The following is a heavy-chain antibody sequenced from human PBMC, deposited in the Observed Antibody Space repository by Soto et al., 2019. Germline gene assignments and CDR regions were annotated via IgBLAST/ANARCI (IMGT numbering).Heavy chain of an antibody. CDR1: GGSISSGGYY. J-gene: IGHJ4*02. D-gene: IGHD3-10*01. CDR3: ASQMVRGVYIDY. CDR2: IYYSGST. Sequence: SETLSLTCTVSGGSISSGGYYWSWVRQHPGKGLEWIGYIYYSGSTYYNPSLKSRVTISVDTSKNQFSLKLSSVTAADTAVYYCASQMVRGVYIDYWGQGTLVTVS. V-gene: IGHV4-31*03.